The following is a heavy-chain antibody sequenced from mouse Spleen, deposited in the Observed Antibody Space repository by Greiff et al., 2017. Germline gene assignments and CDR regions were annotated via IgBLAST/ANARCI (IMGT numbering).Heavy chain of an antibody. J-gene: IGHJ2*01. CDR2: IYPGDGDT. D-gene: IGHD2-4*01. V-gene: IGHV1-87*01. CDR3: ARERITFDY. CDR1: GYTFTSYW. Sequence: VHLVESGAELARPGASVKLSCKASGYTFTSYWMQWVKQRPGQGLEWIGAIYPGDGDTRYTQKFKGKATLTADKSSSTAYMQLSSLASEDSAVYYCARERITFDYWGQGTTLTVSS.